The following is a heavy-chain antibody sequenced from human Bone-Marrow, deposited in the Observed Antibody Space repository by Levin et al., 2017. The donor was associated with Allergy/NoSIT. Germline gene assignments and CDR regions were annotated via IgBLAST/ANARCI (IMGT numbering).Heavy chain of an antibody. J-gene: IGHJ4*02. V-gene: IGHV1-2*06. Sequence: GASVKVSCKTSGYPFPGFYLHWLRQAPGQGLEWMGRINPNTGGTTYAQNFEGRVTMTSDTSSNTAYMELSRLKSGDTAIYYCARRDNTNYGYFDFWGQGSLVTVSS. CDR2: INPNTGGT. CDR3: ARRDNTNYGYFDF. CDR1: GYPFPGFY. D-gene: IGHD1-7*01.